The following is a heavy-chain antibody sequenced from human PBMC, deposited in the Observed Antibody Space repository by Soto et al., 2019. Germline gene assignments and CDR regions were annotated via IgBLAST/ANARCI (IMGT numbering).Heavy chain of an antibody. CDR3: AKGGDTGYDPLDS. J-gene: IGHJ4*02. CDR2: ITWKSGIT. Sequence: ESGGGLVQPGRSLRLSCAASGFTFDDCAMHWVRQAPGEGLEWVSGITWKSGITGYADSVKGRFTIPRDNAKTSLYLQMNSLRPEDAALYYCAKGGDTGYDPLDSWGQGTLVTVSS. CDR1: GFTFDDCA. V-gene: IGHV3-9*01. D-gene: IGHD5-12*01.